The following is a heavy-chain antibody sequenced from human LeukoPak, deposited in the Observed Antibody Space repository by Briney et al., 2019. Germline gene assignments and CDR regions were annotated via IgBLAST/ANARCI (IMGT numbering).Heavy chain of an antibody. J-gene: IGHJ6*03. V-gene: IGHV3-53*01. CDR3: ARDRVGGLRGSQESWPYYMDV. D-gene: IGHD5-12*01. CDR1: GFTFSSYA. Sequence: GGSLRLSCAASGFTFSSYAMSWVRQAPGKGLEWVSVIYSGGSTYYTDSVKGRFTISRDNSKNTLYLQMNSLRAEDTAVYYCARDRVGGLRGSQESWPYYMDVWGKGTTVTVSS. CDR2: IYSGGST.